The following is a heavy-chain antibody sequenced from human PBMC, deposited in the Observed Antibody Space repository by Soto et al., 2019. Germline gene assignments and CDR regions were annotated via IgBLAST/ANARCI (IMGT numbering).Heavy chain of an antibody. J-gene: IGHJ5*02. CDR1: GYTFTSYY. CDR2: INPSGGST. CDR3: ARDLERNYDFWSGYINWFDP. Sequence: QVQLVQSGAEVKKPGASVKVSCKASGYTFTSYYMHWVRQAPGQGLEWMGIINPSGGSTSSAQKFQGRVTMTRDTSTSTVYMELSSLRSEDTAVYYCARDLERNYDFWSGYINWFDPWGQGTLVTVSS. D-gene: IGHD3-3*01. V-gene: IGHV1-46*03.